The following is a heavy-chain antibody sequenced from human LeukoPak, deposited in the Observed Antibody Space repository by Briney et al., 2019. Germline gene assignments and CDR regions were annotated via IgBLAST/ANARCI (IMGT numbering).Heavy chain of an antibody. CDR2: ISGSGGST. CDR3: AKDHGYYDILTGYYYFDY. CDR1: GFTFSSYA. V-gene: IGHV3-23*01. D-gene: IGHD3-9*01. J-gene: IGHJ4*02. Sequence: GGSLRLSCAASGFTFSSYAMSWVRQAPGKGLERVSAISGSGGSTYYADSVKGRFTISRDNSKNTLYLQMNSLRAEDTAVYYCAKDHGYYDILTGYYYFDYWGQGTLVTVSS.